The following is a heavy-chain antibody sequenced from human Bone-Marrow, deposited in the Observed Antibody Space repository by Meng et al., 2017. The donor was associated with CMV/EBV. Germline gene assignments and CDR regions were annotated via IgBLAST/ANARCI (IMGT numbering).Heavy chain of an antibody. D-gene: IGHD3-3*01. CDR3: ARHINFWSAYYYYGLDV. J-gene: IGHJ6*02. V-gene: IGHV4-39*01. Sequence: SETLSLTCSVSAGSISSTSYYWGWIRQPPGKGLEWIGAISYSGSTYYNPSLKSRVTISVDTSKNQFFLKLSSMTAADTAVYYCARHINFWSAYYYYGLDVWAQGTTATVSS. CDR1: AGSISSTSYY. CDR2: ISYSGST.